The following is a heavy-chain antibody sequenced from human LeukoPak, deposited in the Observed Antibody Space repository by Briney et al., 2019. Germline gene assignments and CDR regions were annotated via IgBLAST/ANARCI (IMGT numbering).Heavy chain of an antibody. D-gene: IGHD5-18*01. CDR2: IIPILGIA. CDR3: ARDQGGSGYSYGYY. CDR1: GGTFSSYA. V-gene: IGHV1-69*04. Sequence: SVKVSCKASGGTFSSYAIIWVRQAPGQGLEWMGRIIPILGIANYAQKFQGRVTITADKSTSTAYMELSSLRSEDTAVYYCARDQGGSGYSYGYYWGQGTLVTVSS. J-gene: IGHJ4*02.